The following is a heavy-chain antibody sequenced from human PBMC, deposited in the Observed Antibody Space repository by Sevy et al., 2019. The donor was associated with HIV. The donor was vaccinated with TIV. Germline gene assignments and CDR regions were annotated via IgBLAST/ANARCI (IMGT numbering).Heavy chain of an antibody. CDR3: ARAITIFGLTIMLDP. CDR2: TYYRSKWYN. Sequence: KQSQTLSLTCAISGDSVSSSSVAWNWIRQSPSRGLEWLGRTYYRSKWYNDYALSVKNRIIISPDTSKNQLPLQLNSVTPEDTAVYYCARAITIFGLTIMLDPWGLGTLVTVSS. J-gene: IGHJ5*02. D-gene: IGHD3-3*01. CDR1: GDSVSSSSVA. V-gene: IGHV6-1*01.